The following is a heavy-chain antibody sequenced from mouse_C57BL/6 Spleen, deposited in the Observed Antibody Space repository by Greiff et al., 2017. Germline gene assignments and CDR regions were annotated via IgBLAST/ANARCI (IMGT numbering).Heavy chain of an antibody. CDR3: VRLEGYDTLAY. Sequence: EVKLVESGGGLVQPKGSLKLSCAASGFSFNTYAMNWVRQAPGKGLEWVARIRSKSNNYATYYADSVKDRFTISRDDSESMLYLQMNNLKTEDTAMYYCVRLEGYDTLAYWGQGTLVTVSA. V-gene: IGHV10-1*01. J-gene: IGHJ3*01. CDR1: GFSFNTYA. CDR2: IRSKSNNYAT. D-gene: IGHD2-2*01.